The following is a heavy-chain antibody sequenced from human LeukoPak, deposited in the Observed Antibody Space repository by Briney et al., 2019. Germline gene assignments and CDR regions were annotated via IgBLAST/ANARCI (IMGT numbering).Heavy chain of an antibody. Sequence: SETLSLTCTVSGDSITTSTTYHWGWIRQPPGKGLEWIGSVYYSGYTYYNPSLKSRLTISVYTSNNHFSLKVNSVTAADTAAYSCARLLYDYFSGSYYYFDYWGRGTLVTVSS. CDR1: GDSITTSTTYH. D-gene: IGHD2-15*01. V-gene: IGHV4-39*07. J-gene: IGHJ4*02. CDR2: VYYSGYT. CDR3: ARLLYDYFSGSYYYFDY.